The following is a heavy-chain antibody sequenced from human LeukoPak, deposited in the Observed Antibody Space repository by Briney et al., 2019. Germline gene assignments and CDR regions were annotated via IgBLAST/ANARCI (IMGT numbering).Heavy chain of an antibody. Sequence: ASVKVSCKASGYTFTDYAINWVRQAPGQRLEWMGWINAGNGNTRYSQRFQGRVTITRDTSASTAYMELSSLTSEDTAVYYCARGRWSATTASYYLDFWGQGTLVTVSS. D-gene: IGHD5-24*01. CDR2: INAGNGNT. CDR1: GYTFTDYA. J-gene: IGHJ4*02. CDR3: ARGRWSATTASYYLDF. V-gene: IGHV1-3*01.